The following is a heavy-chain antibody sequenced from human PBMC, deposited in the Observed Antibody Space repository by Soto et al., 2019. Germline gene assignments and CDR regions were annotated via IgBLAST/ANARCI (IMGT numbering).Heavy chain of an antibody. V-gene: IGHV4-39*01. CDR2: IYYSGST. CDR1: GGSISSSSYY. CDR3: ARCYAAVAGKVN. D-gene: IGHD6-19*01. J-gene: IGHJ4*02. Sequence: QLQLQESGPGLVKPSETLTLTCTVSGGSISSSSYYWGWIRQPPGKGLEWIGCIYYSGSTYYNPSLKSRVTISVDTSKNQFALKLSSVTAADTAVYYCARCYAAVAGKVNWGQGTLVTVSS.